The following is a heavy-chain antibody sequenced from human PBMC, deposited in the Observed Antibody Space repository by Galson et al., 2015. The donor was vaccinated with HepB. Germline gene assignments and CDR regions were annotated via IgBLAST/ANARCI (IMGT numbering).Heavy chain of an antibody. Sequence: TLSLTCTVSGGSISSYYWSWIRQPPGKGLEWIGYIYYSGSTNYNPSLKSRVTISVDTSKNQFSLKLSSVTAADTAVYYCARQLAAAGEHFDYWGQGTLVTVSS. V-gene: IGHV4-59*08. CDR1: GGSISSYY. CDR2: IYYSGST. J-gene: IGHJ4*02. D-gene: IGHD6-13*01. CDR3: ARQLAAAGEHFDY.